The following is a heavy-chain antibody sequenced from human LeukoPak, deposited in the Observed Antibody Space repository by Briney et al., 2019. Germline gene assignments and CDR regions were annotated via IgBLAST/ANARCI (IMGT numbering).Heavy chain of an antibody. D-gene: IGHD1-26*01. V-gene: IGHV3-23*01. J-gene: IGHJ4*02. CDR1: GFTFSSYA. CDR2: ISGSGGGS. CDR3: AKGFSGSYGSDFDY. Sequence: GGSLRLSCAGSGFTFSSYAMSWVRLAPGKGLKWVSGISGSGGGSYYADSVKGRFTISRDDSKNTQSLHMNSLRGEDTAVYYCAKGFSGSYGSDFDYWGQGILVTVSS.